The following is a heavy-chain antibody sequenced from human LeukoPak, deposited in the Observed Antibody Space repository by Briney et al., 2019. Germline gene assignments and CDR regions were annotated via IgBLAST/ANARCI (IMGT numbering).Heavy chain of an antibody. CDR2: INHRGST. J-gene: IGHJ4*02. V-gene: IGHV4-34*01. Sequence: SETLSLTCAVYGGSFSGYYWSWIRQPPGKGLEWIGEINHRGSTNYNPSLKSRVTISVDTSKNQFSLQLNSVTPEDTAVYYCAREISSSFDYWGQGTLVTVSS. CDR1: GGSFSGYY. CDR3: AREISSSFDY. D-gene: IGHD6-13*01.